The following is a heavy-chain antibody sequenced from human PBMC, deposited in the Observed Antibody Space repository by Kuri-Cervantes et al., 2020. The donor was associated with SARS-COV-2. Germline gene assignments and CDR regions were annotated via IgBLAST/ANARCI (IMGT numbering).Heavy chain of an antibody. D-gene: IGHD3-22*01. V-gene: IGHV3-38-3*01. Sequence: GESLKISCAASGFTVSSNEMSWVRQAPGKGLEWVSSISGGSTYYADSRKGRFTISRDNSKNTLHLQMNSLRAEDTAVYYCARDPMWSRYYYDSSGSYYFDYWGQGTLVTVSS. CDR2: ISGGST. J-gene: IGHJ4*02. CDR3: ARDPMWSRYYYDSSGSYYFDY. CDR1: GFTVSSNE.